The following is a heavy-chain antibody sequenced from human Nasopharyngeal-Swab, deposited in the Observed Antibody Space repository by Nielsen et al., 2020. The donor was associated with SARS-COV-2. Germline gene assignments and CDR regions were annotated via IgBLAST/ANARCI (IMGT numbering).Heavy chain of an antibody. CDR2: INYNSGIT. CDR1: GFTFSSYA. J-gene: IGHJ3*02. V-gene: IGHV3-23*01. Sequence: GGSLRLSCTASGFTFSSYAMNWVRQAPGKGLEWMSTINYNSGITYSADSVRGRFTIFRDNSENTLFLQMNSLMAEDTAMYFCAKGMDSSGFHGFDIWGQGTMVTVSS. D-gene: IGHD6-19*01. CDR3: AKGMDSSGFHGFDI.